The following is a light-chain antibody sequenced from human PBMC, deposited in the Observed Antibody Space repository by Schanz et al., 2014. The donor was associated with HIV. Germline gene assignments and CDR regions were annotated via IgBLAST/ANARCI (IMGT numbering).Light chain of an antibody. CDR1: SSDVGGYNY. Sequence: QSALTQPASVSGSPGQSITISCTGTSSDVGGYNYVSWYQQHPGKAPKLMIYEVSKRPSGVRDRFSGSKSGTSASLAISGLQSEDEADYYCAAWDDSLNAWVFGGGTKVTV. V-gene: IGLV2-14*01. CDR2: EVS. J-gene: IGLJ3*02. CDR3: AAWDDSLNAWV.